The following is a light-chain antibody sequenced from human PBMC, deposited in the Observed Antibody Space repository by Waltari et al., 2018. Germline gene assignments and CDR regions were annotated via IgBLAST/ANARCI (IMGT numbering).Light chain of an antibody. V-gene: IGKV3-15*01. CDR3: HQYNDGPPFN. J-gene: IGKJ2*01. CDR1: QSVTTN. Sequence: EIVMAQSPASLSVSPGERAIFSCRASQSVTTNVAWYQQKPGQPPRFLIYGASTRATDIPARFSGSGSGTEFTLTITSPQSEDVGVYYCHQYNDGPPFNFGQGTKLEIK. CDR2: GAS.